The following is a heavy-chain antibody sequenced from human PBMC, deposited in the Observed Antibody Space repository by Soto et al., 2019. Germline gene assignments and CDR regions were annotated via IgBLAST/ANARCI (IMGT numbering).Heavy chain of an antibody. CDR3: ARDRAAYCGGDCNMDV. J-gene: IGHJ6*03. Sequence: QVQLXXSGAEVKKPXXXXKVSCKAXGYTLTPYGISWVRQAPGQGLEWMGWISVYNGKTNYAQNLQGRVTMTTDTTTSTAYMELRSLTSDDTAVYFCARDRAAYCGGDCNMDVWGKGTTVTVS. V-gene: IGHV1-18*01. D-gene: IGHD2-21*01. CDR1: GYTLTPYG. CDR2: ISVYNGKT.